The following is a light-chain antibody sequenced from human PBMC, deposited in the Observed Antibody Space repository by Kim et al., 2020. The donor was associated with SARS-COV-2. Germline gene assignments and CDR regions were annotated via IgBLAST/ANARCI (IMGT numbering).Light chain of an antibody. J-gene: IGKJ2*03. CDR1: QSISTS. V-gene: IGKV1-39*01. CDR3: QQSHGFPYS. Sequence: DIQMTQSPPSLSASVGDRIIITCRASQSISTSLNWYQQKPGKAPNLLIYAASSLQSGVPSRFSGSGSGTDFTLTISNLQPEDFAIYYCQQSHGFPYSFGQGPSWRS. CDR2: AAS.